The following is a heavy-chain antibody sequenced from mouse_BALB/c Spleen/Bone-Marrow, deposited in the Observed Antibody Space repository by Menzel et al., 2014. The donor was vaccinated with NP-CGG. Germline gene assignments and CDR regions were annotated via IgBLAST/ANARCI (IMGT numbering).Heavy chain of an antibody. D-gene: IGHD4-1*01. CDR2: ISSGGNYT. V-gene: IGHV5-9-3*01. J-gene: IGHJ2*01. Sequence: VQLKESGGGLVKPGGSLKLSCAASGFTFSSYAMSWVRQTPEKRLEWVATISSGGNYTYYPDSVKGRFTISRDNAKNTLYLQMSSLRSEDTAMYYCASAGYFFDYWGQGTTLTVSS. CDR3: ASAGYFFDY. CDR1: GFTFSSYA.